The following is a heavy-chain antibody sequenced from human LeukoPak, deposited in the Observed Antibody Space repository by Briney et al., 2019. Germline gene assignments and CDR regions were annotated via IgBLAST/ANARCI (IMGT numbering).Heavy chain of an antibody. CDR2: IYYSGST. J-gene: IGHJ3*02. D-gene: IGHD3-3*01. CDR1: GGSISSGDYY. Sequence: SETLSLTCTVSGGSISSGDYYWSWIRQPPGKGLEWIGYIYYSGSTYYNPSLKSRLTISVDTSKNQFSLKLSSVTAADTAVYYCARDKATDLWSGYASYDAFDIWGQGTMVTVSS. CDR3: ARDKATDLWSGYASYDAFDI. V-gene: IGHV4-30-4*08.